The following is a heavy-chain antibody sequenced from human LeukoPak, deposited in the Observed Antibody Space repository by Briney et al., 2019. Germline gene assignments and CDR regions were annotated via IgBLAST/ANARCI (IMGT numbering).Heavy chain of an antibody. CDR3: ARGYKYYDFWSGYFDY. CDR2: INHSGST. V-gene: IGHV4-34*01. CDR1: GGSFSGYY. D-gene: IGHD3-3*01. Sequence: PSETLSLTCAVYGGSFSGYYWSWIRQPPGKGLEWIGEINHSGSTNYNPSLKSRVTISVDTSKNQFSLKLSSVTAADTAVYYCARGYKYYDFWSGYFDYWGQGTLVTVSS. J-gene: IGHJ4*02.